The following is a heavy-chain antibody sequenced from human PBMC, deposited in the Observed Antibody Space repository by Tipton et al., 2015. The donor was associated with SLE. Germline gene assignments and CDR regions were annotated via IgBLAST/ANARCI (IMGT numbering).Heavy chain of an antibody. Sequence: TLSLTCAVSGYSISSGYYWGWIREPPGKGLEWIGSIYHSESTYYNPSLKSRVTISVDTAKNQFSLKLSSVTAADTAVYYCARESSRLGDYWGQGTLVTVSS. CDR2: IYHSEST. V-gene: IGHV4-38-2*02. D-gene: IGHD6-13*01. J-gene: IGHJ4*02. CDR1: GYSISSGYY. CDR3: ARESSRLGDY.